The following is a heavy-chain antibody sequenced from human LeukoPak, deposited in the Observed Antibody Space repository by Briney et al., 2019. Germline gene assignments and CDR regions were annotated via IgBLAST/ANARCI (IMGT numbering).Heavy chain of an antibody. D-gene: IGHD3-3*01. CDR1: GVSFSGYY. J-gene: IGHJ4*02. CDR3: ARADESGYYDY. V-gene: IGHV4-34*01. Sequence: SETLSLTCAVYGVSFSGYYWSWIRQPPGKGLEWIGEINHSGSTNYNPSLKSRVTISVDTSKNQFSLKLSSVTAADTAVYYCARADESGYYDYWGQGTLVTVSS. CDR2: INHSGST.